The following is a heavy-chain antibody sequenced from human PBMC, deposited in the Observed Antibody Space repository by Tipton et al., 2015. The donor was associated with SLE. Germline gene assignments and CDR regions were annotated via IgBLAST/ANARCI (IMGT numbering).Heavy chain of an antibody. D-gene: IGHD6-19*01. CDR2: VFYNGHI. CDR3: ARERIAVGGDASDV. Sequence: TLSLTCTVSGGSINNHYWNWIRQSPGKGLEWIGFVFYNGHINYNPSLQSRVAISMDTSKNQFSLNLRSPTAADTAVYYCARERIAVGGDASDVWGQGTRVTVSS. J-gene: IGHJ3*01. CDR1: GGSINNHY. V-gene: IGHV4-59*11.